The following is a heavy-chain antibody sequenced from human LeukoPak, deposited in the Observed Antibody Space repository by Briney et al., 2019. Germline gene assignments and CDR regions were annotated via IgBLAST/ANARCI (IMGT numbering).Heavy chain of an antibody. D-gene: IGHD6-19*01. J-gene: IGHJ4*02. CDR1: GFTFSSYW. Sequence: GGSLRLSCAASGFTFSSYWMSWVRQAPGKGLECVANLKQDVGEKYYVDSVKGRFTISRDNAKNSLYLQMNSLRAEDTAVYYCARALIAVAGTFDYWGQGTLVTVSS. CDR2: LKQDVGEK. V-gene: IGHV3-7*01. CDR3: ARALIAVAGTFDY.